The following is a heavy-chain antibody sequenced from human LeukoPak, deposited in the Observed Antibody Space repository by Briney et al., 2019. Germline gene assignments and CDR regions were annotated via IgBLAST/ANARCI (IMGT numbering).Heavy chain of an antibody. CDR2: ISGSGSGGTT. D-gene: IGHD1-26*01. CDR3: AKGYSGYPFDY. V-gene: IGHV3-23*01. J-gene: IGHJ4*02. Sequence: GGSLRLSCAASGFTFSSYAMSWVRQAPGKGLEWVSAISGSGSGGTTHYADSVKGRFTISRDNSKNTLYLQMNSLRAEDTAVYYCAKGYSGYPFDYWGQGTLVTVSS. CDR1: GFTFSSYA.